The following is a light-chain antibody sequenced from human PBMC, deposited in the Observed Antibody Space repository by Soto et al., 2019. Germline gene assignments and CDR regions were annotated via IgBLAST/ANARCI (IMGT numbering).Light chain of an antibody. Sequence: PGERATLSSRASQSLSGSQLAWYQQTPGQAPRLLIYGASTRATVIPERFSGSGSGTDFTLTISSLQPDDFATYYCQHYNSYSEAFGQGTKVDIK. V-gene: IGKV3D-7*01. J-gene: IGKJ1*01. CDR2: GAS. CDR3: QHYNSYSEA. CDR1: QSLSGSQ.